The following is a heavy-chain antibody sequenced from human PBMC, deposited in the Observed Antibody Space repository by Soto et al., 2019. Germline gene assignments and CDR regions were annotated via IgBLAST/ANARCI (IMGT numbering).Heavy chain of an antibody. Sequence: SEPLSLTCAVSGGSISSGGYSWSWIRQPPGKGLECIGYIYHSRSTYYNPSLKSRVTISVDRSKNQFSLKLSSVTAADTAVYYWGRGPSLGYWGQETLVTV. CDR3: GRGPSLGY. J-gene: IGHJ4*02. CDR2: IYHSRST. V-gene: IGHV4-30-2*01. CDR1: GGSISSGGYS.